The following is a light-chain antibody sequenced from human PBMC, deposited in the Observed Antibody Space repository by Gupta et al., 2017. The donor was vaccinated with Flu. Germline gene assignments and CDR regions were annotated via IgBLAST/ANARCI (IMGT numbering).Light chain of an antibody. J-gene: IGLJ1*01. CDR3: QSYDSSLSGGV. V-gene: IGLV1-40*01. CDR2: ANT. Sequence: SVLTPPPSVSGAPGPRVTISCPGSSSNIGAGYDVHWYQQLPGTAPKVLIYANTNRPSGVPDRFSGSKSGTSASLAITGLQAEDEADYYCQSYDSSLSGGVFGTGTKVTVL. CDR1: SSNIGAGYD.